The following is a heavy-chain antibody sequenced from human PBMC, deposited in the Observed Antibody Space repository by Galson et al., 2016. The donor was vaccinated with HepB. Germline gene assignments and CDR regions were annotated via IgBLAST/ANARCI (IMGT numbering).Heavy chain of an antibody. CDR3: AKGAGYGDYAGGDAFDI. CDR2: LSWNSGSV. D-gene: IGHD4-17*01. J-gene: IGHJ3*02. Sequence: SLRLSCAASGFTFRSYAMSWVRQAPGKGLEWVSGLSWNSGSVGYADSVKGRFTISRDNARNSLHLQMSSLRVEDTALYYCAKGAGYGDYAGGDAFDIWGQGTMVTVSS. CDR1: GFTFRSYA. V-gene: IGHV3-9*01.